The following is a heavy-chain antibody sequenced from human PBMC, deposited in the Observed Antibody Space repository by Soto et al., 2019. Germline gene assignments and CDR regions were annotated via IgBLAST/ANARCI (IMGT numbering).Heavy chain of an antibody. CDR3: VKAGVLRYFDWLPPNGMDV. CDR2: ISSNGGST. CDR1: GFTFSSYA. Sequence: EVQLVESGGGLVQPGGSLRLSCSASGFTFSSYAMHWVRQAPGKGLEYVSAISSNGGSTYYADSVKGRFTISRDNSKNKLYLQMSSLRAEDTAVYYCVKAGVLRYFDWLPPNGMDVWGQGTTVTVSS. D-gene: IGHD3-9*01. J-gene: IGHJ6*02. V-gene: IGHV3-64D*06.